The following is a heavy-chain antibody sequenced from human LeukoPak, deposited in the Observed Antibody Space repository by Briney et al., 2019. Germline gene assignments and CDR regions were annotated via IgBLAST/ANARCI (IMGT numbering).Heavy chain of an antibody. CDR1: GFTFSSYG. Sequence: GGSLRLSCAASGFTFSSYGMHWVRQAPGKGLEWVAFIRYDGSNKYYADSVKGRFTISRDNSKNTLYLQMNSLRAEDTAVYYCAKLGYCSGTSCPPWRWFDPWGQGTLVTVSS. J-gene: IGHJ5*02. V-gene: IGHV3-30*02. CDR2: IRYDGSNK. CDR3: AKLGYCSGTSCPPWRWFDP. D-gene: IGHD2-2*01.